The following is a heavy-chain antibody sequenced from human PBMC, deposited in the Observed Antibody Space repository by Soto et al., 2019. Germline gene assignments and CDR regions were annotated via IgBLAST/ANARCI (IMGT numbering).Heavy chain of an antibody. V-gene: IGHV3-23*01. CDR3: AKATTNGGWFNPFDS. J-gene: IGHJ4*02. CDR2: LSGSGTST. D-gene: IGHD6-19*01. CDR1: GFSFVNYA. Sequence: VGSLILSFAASGFSFVNYAMNWVRHAPGKGLEWVSGLSGSGTSTYYADSVKGRFTISRDNSRDTLFLQMNSLTADDTAVYYCAKATTNGGWFNPFDSWGQGALVTVSS.